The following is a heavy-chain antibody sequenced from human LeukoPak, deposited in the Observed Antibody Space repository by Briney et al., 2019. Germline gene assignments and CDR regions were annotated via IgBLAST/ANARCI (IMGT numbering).Heavy chain of an antibody. Sequence: ASVKDSCKASGYTFTGYYMHWVRQAPGQGLEWMGWINPNSGGTNYAQKFQGRVTMTRDTSISTAYMELSRLRSDDTAVYYCARDPPLGAAATLYYFDYWGQGTLVTVSS. V-gene: IGHV1-2*02. J-gene: IGHJ4*02. D-gene: IGHD6-13*01. CDR2: INPNSGGT. CDR3: ARDPPLGAAATLYYFDY. CDR1: GYTFTGYY.